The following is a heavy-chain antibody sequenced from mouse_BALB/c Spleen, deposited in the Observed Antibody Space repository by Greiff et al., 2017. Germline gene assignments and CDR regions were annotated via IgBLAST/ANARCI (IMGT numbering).Heavy chain of an antibody. V-gene: IGHV1S81*02. CDR2: INPSNGGT. CDR1: GYTFTSYY. CDR3: TRSPYYRYGDY. D-gene: IGHD2-14*01. J-gene: IGHJ2*01. Sequence: QVQLKESGAELVKPGASVKLSCKASGYTFTSYYMYWVKQRPGQGLEWIGEINPSNGGTNFNEKFKSKATLTVDKSSSTAYMQLSSLTSEDSAVYYCTRSPYYRYGDYWGQGTTLTVSS.